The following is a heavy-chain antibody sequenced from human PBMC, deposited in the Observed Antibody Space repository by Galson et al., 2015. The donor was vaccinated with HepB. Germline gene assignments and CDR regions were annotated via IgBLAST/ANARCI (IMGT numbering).Heavy chain of an antibody. D-gene: IGHD2-21*02. J-gene: IGHJ2*01. V-gene: IGHV3-21*01. CDR1: GFTFSSYS. CDR2: ISSSSSYI. Sequence: SLRLSCAASGFTFSSYSMNWVRQAPGKGLEWVSSISSSSSYIYYADSVKGRFTISRDNAKNSLYLQMNSLRAEDTAVYYCARDGGDGWYFDLWGRGTLVTVSS. CDR3: ARDGGDGWYFDL.